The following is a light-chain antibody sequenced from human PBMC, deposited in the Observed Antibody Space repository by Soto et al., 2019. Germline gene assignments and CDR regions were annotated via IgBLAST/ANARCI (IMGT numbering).Light chain of an antibody. V-gene: IGLV1-40*01. CDR1: SSNIGAGYD. Sequence: QSVLTQPPSVSGAPGQRVTISCTGSSSNIGAGYDVHWYQQLPGAAPKLLIYGNNIRPSGVPDRFSGSKSGTSASLAITGRQAEDEADYFLQVWNSFSDQPHVFGSG. CDR3: QVWNSFSDQPHV. CDR2: GNN. J-gene: IGLJ1*01.